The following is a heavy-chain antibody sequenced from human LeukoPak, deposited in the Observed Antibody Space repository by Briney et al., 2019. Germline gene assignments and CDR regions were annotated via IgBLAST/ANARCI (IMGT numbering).Heavy chain of an antibody. J-gene: IGHJ5*01. Sequence: GGSLRLSCAASGFTFSSYWMPWVRQAPGKGLVWVSRIKGDGSHTIYADSVKGRFTISRDNAMKTLYLQMKSLRAEDSAVYYCVRDWDHYDFDSWGQGTLVTVSS. D-gene: IGHD3-22*01. CDR3: VRDWDHYDFDS. CDR1: GFTFSSYW. CDR2: IKGDGSHT. V-gene: IGHV3-74*01.